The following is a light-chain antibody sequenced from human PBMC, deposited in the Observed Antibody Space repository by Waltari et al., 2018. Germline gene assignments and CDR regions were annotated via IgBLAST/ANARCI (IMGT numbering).Light chain of an antibody. Sequence: EVVLTQSPGTLSLSPGERATLSCRASQSISRYLAWYQQKPGQAPRLLIYGASSRATGTPDMFSGSGSGTDVSLTISRLERDDFAVYYGQNHVRLPATFGQGTKVEIK. CDR3: QNHVRLPAT. V-gene: IGKV3-20*01. CDR1: QSISRY. CDR2: GAS. J-gene: IGKJ1*01.